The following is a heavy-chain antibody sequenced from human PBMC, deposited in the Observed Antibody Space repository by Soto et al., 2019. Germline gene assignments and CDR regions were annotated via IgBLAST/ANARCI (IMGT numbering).Heavy chain of an antibody. V-gene: IGHV3-74*01. J-gene: IGHJ3*02. CDR3: ARDHSGSYDAFDI. D-gene: IGHD1-26*01. CDR2: INSDGSST. Sequence: GGSLRLSCAASGFTFSSYWMHWVRQAPGKGLVWVSRINSDGSSTSYADSVKGRFTISRDNAKNTLYPQMNSLRAEDTAVYYCARDHSGSYDAFDIWGQGTMVTVSS. CDR1: GFTFSSYW.